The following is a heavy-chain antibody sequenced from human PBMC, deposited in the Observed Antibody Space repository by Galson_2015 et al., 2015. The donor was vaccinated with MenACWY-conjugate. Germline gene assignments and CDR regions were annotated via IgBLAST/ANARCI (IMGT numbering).Heavy chain of an antibody. Sequence: SLRLSCAASGFTVSSNYMTWVRQAPGKGLDWVSVIYSDGSAYYADSVKGRFTISRDNSKNTLYLQMNSLRAEDTAVYYCARSPGWSYYGGFDYWGQGALVTVSS. CDR3: ARSPGWSYYGGFDY. CDR1: GFTVSSNY. D-gene: IGHD3-10*01. J-gene: IGHJ4*02. V-gene: IGHV3-53*01. CDR2: IYSDGSA.